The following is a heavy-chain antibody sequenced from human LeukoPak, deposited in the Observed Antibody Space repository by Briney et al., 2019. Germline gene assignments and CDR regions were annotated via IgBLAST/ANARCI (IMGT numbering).Heavy chain of an antibody. V-gene: IGHV3-66*01. Sequence: GGSLRLSCAASTFNVRTNYMTWVRQAPGKGLEWVSVIYSGGRTYYTDSVKGRFTISRDISKSTLYLQMNSLRVEDTAVYYCASVGVVDGTPYWYFDVWGRGTLVTVSS. D-gene: IGHD2-15*01. CDR1: TFNVRTNY. CDR2: IYSGGRT. J-gene: IGHJ2*01. CDR3: ASVGVVDGTPYWYFDV.